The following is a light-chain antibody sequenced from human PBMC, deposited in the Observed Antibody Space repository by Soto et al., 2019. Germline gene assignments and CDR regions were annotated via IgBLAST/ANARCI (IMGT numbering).Light chain of an antibody. J-gene: IGLJ3*02. V-gene: IGLV6-57*01. Sequence: NFMLTQPHSVSESPGKTVIISCTRSSGSIASNYVQWYQQRPGSSPTTVIYEDNQRPSGVPDRFSGSIDSSSNSASLTISGIETEDEAGLFRQSYDATHQVFGGGTKLTVL. CDR3: QSYDATHQV. CDR1: SGSIASNY. CDR2: EDN.